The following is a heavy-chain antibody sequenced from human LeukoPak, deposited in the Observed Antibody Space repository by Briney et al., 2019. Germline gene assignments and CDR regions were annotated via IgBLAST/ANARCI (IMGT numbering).Heavy chain of an antibody. CDR2: IYPGDSDT. Sequence: GESLKISCQGFGYSFTNYWIGWVRQVPGKGLEWMGIIYPGDSDTRYSPSFQGQVTISADKSISTAYLQWSSLKASDTAMYYCARQTSYSLDIWGQGTMVTVSS. CDR3: ARQTSYSLDI. V-gene: IGHV5-51*01. J-gene: IGHJ3*02. D-gene: IGHD2-15*01. CDR1: GYSFTNYW.